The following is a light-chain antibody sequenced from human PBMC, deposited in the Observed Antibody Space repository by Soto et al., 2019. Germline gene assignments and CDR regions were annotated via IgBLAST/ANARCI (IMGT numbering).Light chain of an antibody. CDR1: QSISSY. CDR3: QQSYSTLGT. CDR2: AAS. V-gene: IGKV1-39*01. Sequence: DIQMTQSPSSLSASVGDRVTITCRASQSISSYLNWYQQKPGKAPKLLIYAASSLQSGVPSRFSGSGSGTDFTLTIISLQPEDFATYYCQQSYSTLGTFGQGTKVEIK. J-gene: IGKJ1*01.